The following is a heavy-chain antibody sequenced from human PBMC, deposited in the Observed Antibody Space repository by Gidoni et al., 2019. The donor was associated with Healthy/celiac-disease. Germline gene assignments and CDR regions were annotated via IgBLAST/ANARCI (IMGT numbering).Heavy chain of an antibody. CDR1: GFTFSSYS. CDR2: ISSSSSYI. Sequence: DVQLVESGGGLVTPGASLRLSCAASGFTFSSYSMNCVRQAPGKGLEWVSSISSSSSYIYYADSVKGRFTISRDNAKNSLYLQMNSLRAEDTAVYYCARERRIQPDFDYWGQGTLVTVSS. CDR3: ARERRIQPDFDY. D-gene: IGHD5-18*01. V-gene: IGHV3-21*01. J-gene: IGHJ4*02.